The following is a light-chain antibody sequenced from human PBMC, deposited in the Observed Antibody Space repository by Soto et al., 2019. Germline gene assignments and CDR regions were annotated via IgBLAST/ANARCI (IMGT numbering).Light chain of an antibody. J-gene: IGLJ3*02. Sequence: QSALTQPASVSGSPGQSITISCTGTSSDVGGYNYVSWYQQHPGKAPKLMIYEVSNRPSGVSNRFSGSKSGNTASLTISGLQAEDEAYYYCSSSTSSSTRVFGGGTKVTVL. V-gene: IGLV2-14*01. CDR1: SSDVGGYNY. CDR3: SSSTSSSTRV. CDR2: EVS.